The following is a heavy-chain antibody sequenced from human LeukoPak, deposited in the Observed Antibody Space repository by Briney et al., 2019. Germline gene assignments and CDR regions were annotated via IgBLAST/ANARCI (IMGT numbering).Heavy chain of an antibody. CDR2: ISYDGSNK. CDR1: GFTFSSYA. V-gene: IGHV3-30-3*01. CDR3: ARDVGYCSGGSCYEFDY. D-gene: IGHD2-15*01. J-gene: IGHJ4*02. Sequence: GRSLRLSCAASGFTFSSYAMHWVRQAPGKGLEWVAVISYDGSNKYYADSVKGRFTISRDNSKNTLYLQMNSLRAEDTAVYYCARDVGYCSGGSCYEFDYWGQGTLVTVSS.